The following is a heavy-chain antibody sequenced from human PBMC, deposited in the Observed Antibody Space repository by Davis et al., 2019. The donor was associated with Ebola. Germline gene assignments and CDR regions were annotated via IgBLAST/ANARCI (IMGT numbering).Heavy chain of an antibody. Sequence: GESLKISCAASGFTFSSYGMHWVRQAPGKGLEWVAVIWYDGSNKYYADSVKGRFTISRDNAKNSLYLQMNSLRAEDTAVYYCACYVLGWGQGTLVTVSS. CDR3: ACYVLG. CDR1: GFTFSSYG. V-gene: IGHV3-33*03. J-gene: IGHJ4*02. D-gene: IGHD2-8*01. CDR2: IWYDGSNK.